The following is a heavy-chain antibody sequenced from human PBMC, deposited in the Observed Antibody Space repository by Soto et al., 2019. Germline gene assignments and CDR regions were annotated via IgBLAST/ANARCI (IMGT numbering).Heavy chain of an antibody. J-gene: IGHJ5*02. Sequence: SETLSLTCTVSGGSISSYYWSWIRQPPGKGLEWIGYIYYSGSTNYNPSLKSRVTISVDTSKNQFSLKLSSVTAADTAVYYCARLVWSYGTWFDPWGQGALVTVS. CDR2: IYYSGST. D-gene: IGHD5-18*01. CDR3: ARLVWSYGTWFDP. V-gene: IGHV4-59*08. CDR1: GGSISSYY.